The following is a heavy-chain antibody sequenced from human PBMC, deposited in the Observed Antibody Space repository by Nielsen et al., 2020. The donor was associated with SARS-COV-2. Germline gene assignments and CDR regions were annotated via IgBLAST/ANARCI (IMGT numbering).Heavy chain of an antibody. J-gene: IGHJ4*02. Sequence: SETLSLTCTVSGGSISSYYWSWIRQSPGKGLEWIGYTHYTERSNYNPSLKSRAIISVDTSKNQFSLELRSVTAADTAVYYCARDCSCGLGSSPSYYFDYWGQGTLVTVSS. CDR1: GGSISSYY. V-gene: IGHV4-59*12. CDR2: THYTERS. CDR3: ARDCSCGLGSSPSYYFDY. D-gene: IGHD7-27*01.